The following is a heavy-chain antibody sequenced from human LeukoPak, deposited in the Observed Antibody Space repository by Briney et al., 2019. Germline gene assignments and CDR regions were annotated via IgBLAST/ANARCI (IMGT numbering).Heavy chain of an antibody. J-gene: IGHJ4*02. CDR3: ARRRGYSSSWTQYYFDY. CDR2: IYPGDSDT. CDR1: GYSFTSYW. Sequence: GESLKISCQGSGYSFTSYWIGWVRQMPGKGLEWMGIIYPGDSDTRYSPSFQGQVTISADKSISTAYLQWSSLKASDTAMYYCARRRGYSSSWTQYYFDYWGQGTLVTVSS. D-gene: IGHD6-13*01. V-gene: IGHV5-51*01.